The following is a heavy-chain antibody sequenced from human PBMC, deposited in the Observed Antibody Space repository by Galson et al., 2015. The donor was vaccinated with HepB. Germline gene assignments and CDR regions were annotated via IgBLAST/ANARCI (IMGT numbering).Heavy chain of an antibody. CDR3: ARDLSSRGYSGYDLDY. CDR2: ISYDGSNK. J-gene: IGHJ4*02. Sequence: SLRLSCAASGFTFSSYAMHWVRQAPGKGLEWVAVISYDGSNKYYADSVKGRFTISRDNSKNTLYLQMNSLRAEDTAVYYCARDLSSRGYSGYDLDYWGQGTLVTVSS. V-gene: IGHV3-30*04. D-gene: IGHD5-12*01. CDR1: GFTFSSYA.